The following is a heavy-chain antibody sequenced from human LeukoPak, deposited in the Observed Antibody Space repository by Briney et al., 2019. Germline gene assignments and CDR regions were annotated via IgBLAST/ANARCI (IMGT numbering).Heavy chain of an antibody. V-gene: IGHV3-48*04. J-gene: IGHJ5*02. CDR1: GFTFSSYS. CDR2: ISSSSSTI. CDR3: ASITMVRGNWFDP. Sequence: GGSLRLSCAASGFTFSSYSMNWVRQAPGKGLEWVSYISSSSSTIYYADSVKGRFTISRDNAKNSLYLQMNSLRAEDTAVYYCASITMVRGNWFDPWGQGTLVTVSS. D-gene: IGHD3-10*01.